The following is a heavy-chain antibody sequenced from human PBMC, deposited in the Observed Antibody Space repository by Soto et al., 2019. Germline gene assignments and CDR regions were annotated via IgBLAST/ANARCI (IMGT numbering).Heavy chain of an antibody. CDR2: ISVTSTTI. CDR1: GFTFSTFG. V-gene: IGHV3-48*01. D-gene: IGHD3-9*01. J-gene: IGHJ4*02. Sequence: EVQLVESGGVLVQPGESLRLSCAASGFTFSTFGMNWVRQAPGKGLEWISYISVTSTTIHYADSVKGRFAISRDNAKNSLYLEMDSRRVEDTAVYSCARDGAMTGVFDYWGPVTLVTVSS. CDR3: ARDGAMTGVFDY.